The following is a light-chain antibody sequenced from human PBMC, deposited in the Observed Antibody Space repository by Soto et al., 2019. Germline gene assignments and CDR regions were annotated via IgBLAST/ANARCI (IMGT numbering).Light chain of an antibody. CDR1: NTNIGAGYD. CDR2: SNS. V-gene: IGLV1-40*01. J-gene: IGLJ3*02. CDR3: QSYDSTLSVLV. Sequence: QSVLTQPPSVSGAPGQRVTISCTGHNTNIGAGYDVHWYKQIPGTAPQLLIHSNSNRPSGVPDRFSGSKSGSPASLAITGLQSEDEADYYCQSYDSTLSVLVFGGGTQLTVL.